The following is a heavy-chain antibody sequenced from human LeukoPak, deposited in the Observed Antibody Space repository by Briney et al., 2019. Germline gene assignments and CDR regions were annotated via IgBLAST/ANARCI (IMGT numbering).Heavy chain of an antibody. D-gene: IGHD4-17*01. CDR3: AKAATVTVYFDY. V-gene: IGHV3-23*01. Sequence: PGGSLRLSCAASGFTFSSYAMHWVRQAPGKGLEWVSGISGSGGSIYYADSVKGRFIISRDNSKNTLYLQMNSLRTEDTAVYYCAKAATVTVYFDYWGQGTLVTVSS. CDR1: GFTFSSYA. J-gene: IGHJ4*02. CDR2: ISGSGGSI.